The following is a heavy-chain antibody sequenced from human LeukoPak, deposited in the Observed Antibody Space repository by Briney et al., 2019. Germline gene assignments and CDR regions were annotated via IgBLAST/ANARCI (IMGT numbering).Heavy chain of an antibody. CDR3: ARVGYSSYYFDY. D-gene: IGHD5-18*01. CDR1: GYTFTSNY. Sequence: ASVKVSCKAFGYTFTSNYMHWVRQAPGQGPEWMGVISPSGGSTNYAQKLQGRVTMTTDTSTSTAYMELRSLRSDDTAVYYCARVGYSSYYFDYWGQGTLVTVSS. J-gene: IGHJ4*02. V-gene: IGHV1-46*01. CDR2: ISPSGGST.